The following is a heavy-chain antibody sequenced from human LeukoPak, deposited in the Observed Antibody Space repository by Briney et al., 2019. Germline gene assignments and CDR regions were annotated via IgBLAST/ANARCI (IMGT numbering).Heavy chain of an antibody. V-gene: IGHV4-34*01. Sequence: SETLSLTCAIYDGSFSGYYWRWIRQPPGKGLEWIGEINHSGSTNYNPSLKSRVTISVDTSKNQFSLKLSSVTAADTAVYYCARGNPDSSGYHTTDYWGQGTLVTVSS. J-gene: IGHJ4*02. CDR1: DGSFSGYY. CDR3: ARGNPDSSGYHTTDY. D-gene: IGHD3-22*01. CDR2: INHSGST.